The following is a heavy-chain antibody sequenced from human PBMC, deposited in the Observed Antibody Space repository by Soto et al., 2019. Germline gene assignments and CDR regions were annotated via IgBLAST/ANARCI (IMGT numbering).Heavy chain of an antibody. D-gene: IGHD4-4*01. V-gene: IGHV3-48*02. CDR3: ARDPTVTTFLYYYYGMDV. Sequence: GGSLRLSCAASGFTFSSYSMNWVRQAPRKGLEWVSYISSSSTIYYADSVKGRFTISRDNAKNSLYLQMNSLRDEDTAVYYRARDPTVTTFLYYYYGMDVWGQGTTVTVSS. CDR2: ISSSSTI. CDR1: GFTFSSYS. J-gene: IGHJ6*02.